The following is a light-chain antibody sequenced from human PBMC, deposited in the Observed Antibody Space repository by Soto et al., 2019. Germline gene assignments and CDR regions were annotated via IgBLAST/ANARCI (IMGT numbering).Light chain of an antibody. CDR3: QQYNTYSRT. V-gene: IGKV1-5*03. J-gene: IGKJ1*01. CDR2: KAS. Sequence: DIQMTQSPSTLSASVGDRVAITGRASQSISTYLAWYQQKPGKAPKLLIYKASSLESGVPSRFSGSGSGAEFTLTISSLQPDDFATYYCQQYNTYSRTFGQGTKVDI. CDR1: QSISTY.